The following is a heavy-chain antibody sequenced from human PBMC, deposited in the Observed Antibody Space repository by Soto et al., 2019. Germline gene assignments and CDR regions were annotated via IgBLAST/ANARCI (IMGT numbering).Heavy chain of an antibody. Sequence: QGQLQQWGAGLLKPSETLSLTCAVYGGSFSGYYWSWIRQPPGKGLEWIGEINHSGSTNYNPSLKSRVTISVDTSKNQFSLKLSSVTAADTAVYYCARVQDIVVVPAAIPHYYYGMDVWGQGTTVTVSS. CDR2: INHSGST. D-gene: IGHD2-2*02. V-gene: IGHV4-34*01. CDR3: ARVQDIVVVPAAIPHYYYGMDV. J-gene: IGHJ6*02. CDR1: GGSFSGYY.